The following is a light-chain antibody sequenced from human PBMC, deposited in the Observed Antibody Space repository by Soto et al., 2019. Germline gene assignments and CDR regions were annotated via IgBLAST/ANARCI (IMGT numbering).Light chain of an antibody. Sequence: QSALTQPASVSGSPGQSITISCTGTSRDVGGYNYVSWYQQHPGKAPKLMIYEVNNRPSGVSNRFSGSKSGNTASLTISGLQAEDEAYYYCSSHTTSGTLIFGGGTQLTVL. CDR1: SRDVGGYNY. CDR3: SSHTTSGTLI. V-gene: IGLV2-14*01. J-gene: IGLJ2*01. CDR2: EVN.